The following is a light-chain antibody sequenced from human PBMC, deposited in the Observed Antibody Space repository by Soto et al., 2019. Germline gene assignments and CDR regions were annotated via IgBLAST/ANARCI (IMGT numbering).Light chain of an antibody. V-gene: IGKV1-5*03. CDR2: KAS. CDR1: QSISSW. CDR3: QQYNSYSGT. J-gene: IGKJ5*01. Sequence: DIQMTQSPSTLSASVGDRVTITCRASQSISSWLAWYQQKPGKAPKLLIYKASSLESGVPSRFSGGGSGTEFTITISSLQPDDVETYYCQQYNSYSGTFGQGTRLEIK.